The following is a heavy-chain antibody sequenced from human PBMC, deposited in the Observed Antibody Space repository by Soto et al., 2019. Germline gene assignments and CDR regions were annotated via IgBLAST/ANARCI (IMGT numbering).Heavy chain of an antibody. CDR3: ARDASYYSLWSGYYPSRNGMDV. D-gene: IGHD3-3*01. J-gene: IGHJ6*02. V-gene: IGHV3-33*01. CDR2: IWYDGSKK. Sequence: QVQVVESGGGVVQPGRSLRLSCAASGFTFSSFGMHWVRQAPGKGLEWVSLIWYDGSKKSYGDSVKGRFTISRDKSRNTVYLQMNSLRAHDTAVYYCARDASYYSLWSGYYPSRNGMDVWGQGTTVTVSS. CDR1: GFTFSSFG.